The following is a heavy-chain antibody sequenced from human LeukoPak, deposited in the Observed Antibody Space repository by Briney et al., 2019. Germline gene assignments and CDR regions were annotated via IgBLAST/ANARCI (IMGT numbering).Heavy chain of an antibody. D-gene: IGHD4-17*01. CDR2: RSNDCDRT. V-gene: IGHV3-23*01. CDR3: ANEIRPNDY. Sequence: GGSLRLSCAASGFTFSNDAMSWVRQAPGKGLEWVSGRSNDCDRTYYADSVKGRFTLSRDNYKNTLYLQLNSLRAEDTAVYYCANEIRPNDYWGQGHQVPVSS. J-gene: IGHJ4*02. CDR1: GFTFSNDA.